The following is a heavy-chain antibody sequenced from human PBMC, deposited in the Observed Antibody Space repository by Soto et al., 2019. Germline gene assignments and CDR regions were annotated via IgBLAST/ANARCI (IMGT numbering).Heavy chain of an antibody. V-gene: IGHV1-18*01. CDR3: ARSPRVAAAGTVDY. CDR2: ISPYNGNT. J-gene: IGHJ4*02. CDR1: GYTFISYA. D-gene: IGHD6-13*01. Sequence: ASVKVSCKASGYTFISYAISWVRQVPGQGLEWMGWISPYNGNTNYAQKLQGRVTMTTDTSTSTAYMELRSLRSDDTAVYYCARSPRVAAAGTVDYWGQGTLVTVSS.